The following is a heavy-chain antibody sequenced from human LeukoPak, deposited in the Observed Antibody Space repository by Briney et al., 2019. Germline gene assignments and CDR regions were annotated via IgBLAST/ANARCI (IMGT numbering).Heavy chain of an antibody. CDR1: GGSISSYY. V-gene: IGHV4-59*01. CDR2: IYYSGST. Sequence: SETLSLTGTVSGGSISSYYWSWIRQPPGKGLEWIGYIYYSGSTNYNPSLKSRVTISVDTSKNQLSLKLSSVTAADTAVYYCARRKDYYYYMDVWGKGTTVTISS. J-gene: IGHJ6*03. CDR3: ARRKDYYYYMDV.